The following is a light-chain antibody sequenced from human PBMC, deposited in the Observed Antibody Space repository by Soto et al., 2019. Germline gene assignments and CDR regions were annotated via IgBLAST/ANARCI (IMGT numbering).Light chain of an antibody. Sequence: IVFSQWPGTPSLYTGQRATLSCRASQSISNSYLAWYQQKPGQAPRLLIYGASSRATGIPDRFSGSGSGTDFTLTIGRLEPEDFAVYYCQQYGSSITFGQGTRLEIK. V-gene: IGKV3-20*01. J-gene: IGKJ5*01. CDR1: QSISNSY. CDR2: GAS. CDR3: QQYGSSIT.